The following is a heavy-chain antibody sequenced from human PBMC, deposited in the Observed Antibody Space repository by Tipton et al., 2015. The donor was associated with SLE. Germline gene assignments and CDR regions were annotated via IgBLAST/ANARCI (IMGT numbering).Heavy chain of an antibody. D-gene: IGHD4-17*01. J-gene: IGHJ5*02. CDR3: SRHLPSRTYYRDNENWFVP. Sequence: TLSLTCAVYGGSLSGFYWSWIRQSPGKGLEWVGEIYHPGSTNYNPSLKSRVTISVDTSRNQFSLTLTSMTAADTAVYYCSRHLPSRTYYRDNENWFVPWGQGILVTVSS. V-gene: IGHV4-34*01. CDR2: IYHPGST. CDR1: GGSLSGFY.